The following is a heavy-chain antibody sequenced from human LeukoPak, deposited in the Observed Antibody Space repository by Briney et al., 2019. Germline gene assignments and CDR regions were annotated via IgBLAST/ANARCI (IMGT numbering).Heavy chain of an antibody. D-gene: IGHD3-22*01. J-gene: IGHJ4*02. CDR3: ARAYYDSSGYPFDY. CDR1: GFTFSSYS. CDR2: IWYDGSNK. V-gene: IGHV3-33*08. Sequence: GGSLRLSCAASGFTFSSYSMNWVRQAPGKGLEWVAVIWYDGSNKYYADSVKGRFTISRDNSKNTLYLQMNSLRAEDTAVCYCARAYYDSSGYPFDYWGQGTLVTVSS.